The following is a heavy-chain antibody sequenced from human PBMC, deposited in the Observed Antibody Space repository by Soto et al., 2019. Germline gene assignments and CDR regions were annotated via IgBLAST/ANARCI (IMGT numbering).Heavy chain of an antibody. D-gene: IGHD2-2*01. CDR2: ISAYNGNT. CDR3: ARVFEVPAATYYFDY. CDR1: GYTFTSYG. J-gene: IGHJ4*02. V-gene: IGHV1-18*01. Sequence: QVPLVQSGAEVKKPGASVKVSCKASGYTFTSYGISWVRQAPGQGLEWMGWISAYNGNTNYAQKLQGRVTMTTDTSTSTAYMELRRLRSDDTAVYYCARVFEVPAATYYFDYWGQGTLVTVSS.